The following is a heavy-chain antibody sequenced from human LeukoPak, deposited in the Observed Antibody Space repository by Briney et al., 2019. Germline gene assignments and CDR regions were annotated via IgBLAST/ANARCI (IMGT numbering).Heavy chain of an antibody. D-gene: IGHD3-3*01. CDR1: GYTFTSHD. CDR3: ARSSEDYDFWSANWFDP. V-gene: IGHV1-8*01. Sequence: GASVKISCKASGYTFTSHDINWARQATGQGLEWMGWMNPNSGNTGYAQKFQGRVTMTRNTSISTAYMELSSLRSEDTAVYYCARSSEDYDFWSANWFDPWGQGTLVTVSS. CDR2: MNPNSGNT. J-gene: IGHJ5*02.